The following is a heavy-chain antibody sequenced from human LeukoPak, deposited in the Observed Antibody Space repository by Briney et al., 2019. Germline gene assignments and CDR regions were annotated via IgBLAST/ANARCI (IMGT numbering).Heavy chain of an antibody. J-gene: IGHJ3*02. CDR3: ARDGGGIAPYDAFDI. D-gene: IGHD2-15*01. V-gene: IGHV3-33*01. CDR1: GFPFSGFG. Sequence: GGSLRLSCAASGFPFSGFGFHWVRQAPGKGLEWVAVIWYDGSQKYYTDSVKGRFTVSRDNSKNTLYLDMNSLRAEDTAVYYCARDGGGIAPYDAFDIWGQGTMLTVSS. CDR2: IWYDGSQK.